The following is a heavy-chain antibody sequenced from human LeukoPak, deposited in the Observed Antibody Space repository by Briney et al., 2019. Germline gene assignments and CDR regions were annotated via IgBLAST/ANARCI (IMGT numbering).Heavy chain of an antibody. CDR2: IKQDGSEK. CDR3: ARVGSGSYFWFDP. Sequence: GGSLRLSCAASGFTFSSYWMSWVRQAPGKGLEWVANIKQDGSEKYYVDSVKGRFTISRDNAKNSLYLQMNSLRAEDTAVYYCARVGSGSYFWFDPWGQGTLVTASS. J-gene: IGHJ5*02. D-gene: IGHD1-26*01. V-gene: IGHV3-7*01. CDR1: GFTFSSYW.